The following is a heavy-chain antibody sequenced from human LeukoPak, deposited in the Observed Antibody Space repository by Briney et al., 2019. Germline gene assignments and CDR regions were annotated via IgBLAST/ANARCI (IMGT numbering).Heavy chain of an antibody. CDR3: ARLLGGTTNAFDI. CDR2: IYDSGST. D-gene: IGHD6-19*01. CDR1: GGSISSSNYY. Sequence: PSETLSLTCTVSGGSISSSNYYWGWIRQPPGRGLEWIGCIYDSGSTYYKPSLKSRVTISVDTSKNQFSLGLSSVTAADTAVYYCARLLGGTTNAFDIWGQGTMVTVSS. J-gene: IGHJ3*02. V-gene: IGHV4-39*01.